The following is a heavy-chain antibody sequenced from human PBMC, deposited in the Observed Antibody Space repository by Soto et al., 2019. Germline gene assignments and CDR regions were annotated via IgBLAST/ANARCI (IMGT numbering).Heavy chain of an antibody. V-gene: IGHV3-30*18. CDR1: GFTFSSYG. Sequence: GGSLRLSCAASGFTFSSYGMHWVRQAPGKGLEWVAVISYDGSNKYYADSVKGRFTISRDNSKNTLYLQMNSLVAEDTAVYYCAKDYPPYGSGSRDYYYYGMDVWGQGTTVTVSS. D-gene: IGHD3-10*01. CDR2: ISYDGSNK. J-gene: IGHJ6*02. CDR3: AKDYPPYGSGSRDYYYYGMDV.